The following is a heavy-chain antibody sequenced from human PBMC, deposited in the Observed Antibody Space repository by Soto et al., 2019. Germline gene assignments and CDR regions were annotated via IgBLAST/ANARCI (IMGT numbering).Heavy chain of an antibody. CDR3: AKMSSENYYDPVFS. CDR1: GFTFSDYY. V-gene: IGHV3-11*01. CDR2: ISSSGNTI. Sequence: QVQLVESGGGLVQTSGSLRIACVASGFTFSDYYMSWVRQAPGKGLEWVSYISSSGNTIYYADSVKGRFTISRDNAKNSVYLQMNCLRAEDTALYFCAKMSSENYYDPVFSWGQGTLVTVSS. J-gene: IGHJ4*02. D-gene: IGHD3-22*01.